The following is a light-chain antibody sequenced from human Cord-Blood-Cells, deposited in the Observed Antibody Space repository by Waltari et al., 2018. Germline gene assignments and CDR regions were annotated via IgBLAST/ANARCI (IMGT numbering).Light chain of an antibody. J-gene: IGLJ3*02. CDR2: DNN. CDR3: GTWDSSLSAGV. CDR1: SSNIGNNY. V-gene: IGLV1-51*01. Sequence: QSVLTQPPSVSAAPGQKVTISCSGSSSNIGNNYVSWYQQLPGTAPKLLIYDNNKRPSGIPDRVSGSKSGTSATLGITGRQTGDEADYYCGTWDSSLSAGVFGGGTKLTVL.